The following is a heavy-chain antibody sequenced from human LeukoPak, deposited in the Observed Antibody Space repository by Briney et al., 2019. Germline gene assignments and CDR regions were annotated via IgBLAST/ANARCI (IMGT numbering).Heavy chain of an antibody. CDR3: ARGTFDYYESSGYGAFDI. V-gene: IGHV4-61*02. CDR2: IYTSGST. D-gene: IGHD3-22*01. J-gene: IGHJ3*02. CDR1: GGSISSGSYY. Sequence: SQTLSLTCTVSGGSISSGSYYWSWIRQPAGKGLEWIGRIYTSGSTNYNPSLKSRVTISVDTSKNQFSLKLSSVTAADTAVYYCARGTFDYYESSGYGAFDIWGQGTMVTVSS.